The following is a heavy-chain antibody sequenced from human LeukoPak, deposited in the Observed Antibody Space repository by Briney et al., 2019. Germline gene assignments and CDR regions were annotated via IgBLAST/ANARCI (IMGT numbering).Heavy chain of an antibody. Sequence: GGSLRLSCAASGFTFSSYSMNWVRQAPGKGLEWVSSISSSSSYIYYADSVKGRFTISRDNAKNSLYLQMNSLRAEDTAVYYCARGYSSSWYYFDYWGQGTLATVSS. CDR1: GFTFSSYS. V-gene: IGHV3-21*01. J-gene: IGHJ4*02. CDR3: ARGYSSSWYYFDY. D-gene: IGHD6-13*01. CDR2: ISSSSSYI.